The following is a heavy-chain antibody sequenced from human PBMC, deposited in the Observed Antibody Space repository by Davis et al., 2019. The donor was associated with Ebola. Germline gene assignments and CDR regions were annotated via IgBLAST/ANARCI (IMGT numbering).Heavy chain of an antibody. V-gene: IGHV4-34*01. J-gene: IGHJ4*02. CDR2: INHSGST. CDR3: ARASMSDSSPIDS. Sequence: MPSETLSLTCAVYGGSFSDYYWTWIRQPPGKGLEWIGEINHSGSTNYNPSLKSRVTISVDTSKNQFSLKLSSVTAADTAVYYCARASMSDSSPIDSWGQGALVTVSS. CDR1: GGSFSDYY. D-gene: IGHD3-22*01.